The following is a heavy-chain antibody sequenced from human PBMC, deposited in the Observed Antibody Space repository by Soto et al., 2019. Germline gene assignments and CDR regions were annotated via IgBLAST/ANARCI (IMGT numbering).Heavy chain of an antibody. CDR1: GFAFTTFA. V-gene: IGHV3-33*03. Sequence: QVRLVESGGGVVQPGRSLRLSCEASGFAFTTFAMHWVRQCPGKGLEWLAIIWYDGSNIYYGDSVKGRFTISRDNSRNTLYLQMNSLRVEETAVYYCAGDNSGTPGHDGFDLWGRGTMVTVSS. CDR2: IWYDGSNI. D-gene: IGHD6-19*01. CDR3: AGDNSGTPGHDGFDL. J-gene: IGHJ3*01.